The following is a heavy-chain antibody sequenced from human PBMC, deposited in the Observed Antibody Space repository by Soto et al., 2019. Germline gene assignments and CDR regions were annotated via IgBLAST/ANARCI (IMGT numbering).Heavy chain of an antibody. Sequence: VKVSCKASGGTFSSYAISWVRQAPGQGLEWMGGIIPIFGTANYAQKFQGRVTITADESTSTAYMELSSLRSEDTAVYYCALPGYSSSWFFKYWGQGTLVTVS. J-gene: IGHJ4*02. D-gene: IGHD6-13*01. CDR1: GGTFSSYA. CDR2: IIPIFGTA. CDR3: ALPGYSSSWFFKY. V-gene: IGHV1-69*13.